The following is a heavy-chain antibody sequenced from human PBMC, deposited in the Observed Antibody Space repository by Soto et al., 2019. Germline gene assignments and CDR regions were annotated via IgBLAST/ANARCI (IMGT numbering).Heavy chain of an antibody. CDR3: AKWGVSRYGMDV. CDR2: ISGSGGST. CDR1: GFTFSSYA. Sequence: LILSCAASGFTFSSYAISWVRHAPGKVLEWVSSISGSGGSTYYADSVKGRFTISRDNSKNTLYLQMNSLRAEDTAVYYCAKWGVSRYGMDVWGQGTTVTVSS. D-gene: IGHD3-16*01. J-gene: IGHJ6*02. V-gene: IGHV3-23*01.